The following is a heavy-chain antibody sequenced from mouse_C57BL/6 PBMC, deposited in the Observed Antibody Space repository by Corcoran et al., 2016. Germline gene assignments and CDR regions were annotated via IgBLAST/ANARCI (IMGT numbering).Heavy chain of an antibody. CDR1: GYTFTDYY. J-gene: IGHJ1*03. Sequence: QVQLQQSGPELVKPGASVKISCKASGYTFTDYYINWVKQRPGQGLEWIGWIFPGSGSTYYNEKFKGKATLTVDKSSSTAYMLLSSLTSEDSAVYFCARDGDLPYGSSSWYFDVWGTGTTVTVSS. CDR2: IFPGSGST. V-gene: IGHV1-75*01. CDR3: ARDGDLPYGSSSWYFDV. D-gene: IGHD1-1*01.